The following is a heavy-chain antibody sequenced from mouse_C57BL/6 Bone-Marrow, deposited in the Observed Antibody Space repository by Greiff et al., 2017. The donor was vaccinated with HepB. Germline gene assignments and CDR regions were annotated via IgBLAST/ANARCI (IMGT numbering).Heavy chain of an antibody. J-gene: IGHJ4*01. CDR1: GYTFTSYW. V-gene: IGHV1-55*01. CDR2: IYPGSGST. Sequence: QVQLQQPGAELVKPGASVKMSCKASGYTFTSYWITWVKQRPGQGLEWIGDIYPGSGSTNYNEKFKSKATLTVDTSSSTAYMQLSSLTSEDSAVYYCARRGYDYDAMDYWGQGTSVTVSS. CDR3: ARRGYDYDAMDY. D-gene: IGHD2-10*02.